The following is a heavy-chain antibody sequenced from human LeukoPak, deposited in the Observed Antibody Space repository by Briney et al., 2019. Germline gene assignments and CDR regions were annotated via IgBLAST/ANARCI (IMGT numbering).Heavy chain of an antibody. CDR1: GFTFSSFD. CDR3: ARGPPRGKYYYMDV. D-gene: IGHD1-1*01. V-gene: IGHV3-13*01. J-gene: IGHJ6*03. CDR2: IGTASDT. Sequence: GGSLRLSCAASGFTFSSFDMHWVRQPTGQGLGWVSTIGTASDTYYPGSVEGRFTLSRDNARNSLYLQMNSLTAGDTAVYYCARGPPRGKYYYMDVWGKGTTVTVSS.